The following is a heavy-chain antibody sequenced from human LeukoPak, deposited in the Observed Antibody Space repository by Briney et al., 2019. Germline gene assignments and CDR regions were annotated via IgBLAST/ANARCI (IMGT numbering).Heavy chain of an antibody. CDR1: GYTFTSYY. J-gene: IGHJ1*01. V-gene: IGHV1-2*02. Sequence: ASVKVSCKASGYTFTSYYMHWVRQAPGQGLEWMGWINPNSGGTNYAQKFQGRVTMTRDTSISTAYMELSRLRSDDAAVYYCARLDNGDYEAEYFQHWGQGTLVTVSS. CDR3: ARLDNGDYEAEYFQH. CDR2: INPNSGGT. D-gene: IGHD4-17*01.